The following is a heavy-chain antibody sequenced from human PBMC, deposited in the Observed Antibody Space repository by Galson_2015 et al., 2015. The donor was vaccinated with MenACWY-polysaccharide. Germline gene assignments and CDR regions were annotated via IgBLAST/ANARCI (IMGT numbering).Heavy chain of an antibody. V-gene: IGHV3-7*01. CDR2: IKQDGSEK. Sequence: SLRLSCAASGFTFSSYWMSWVRQAPGKGLEWVANIKQDGSEKYYVDSVKGRFTISRDNAKNSLYLQMNSLRAEDTAVYYCARDPGVGAARTYSYSGMDVWGQGTPVTVSS. CDR1: GFTFSSYW. D-gene: IGHD6-6*01. CDR3: ARDPGVGAARTYSYSGMDV. J-gene: IGHJ6*02.